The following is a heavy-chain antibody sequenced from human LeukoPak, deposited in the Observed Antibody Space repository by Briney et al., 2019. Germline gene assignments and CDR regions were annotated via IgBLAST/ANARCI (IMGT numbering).Heavy chain of an antibody. V-gene: IGHV1-46*01. D-gene: IGHD6-13*01. CDR1: GYTFPSYY. CDR2: INPSGGST. CDR3: ARVKQQLDHYYYYGMDV. Sequence: SVKVSCKACGYTFPSYYMHWVRQAPGQGLEWMGIINPSGGSTSYPQKFQGRVTMTRDTSTSTVYMELSSLRSEDTAVYYCARVKQQLDHYYYYGMDVWGQGTTVTVSS. J-gene: IGHJ6*02.